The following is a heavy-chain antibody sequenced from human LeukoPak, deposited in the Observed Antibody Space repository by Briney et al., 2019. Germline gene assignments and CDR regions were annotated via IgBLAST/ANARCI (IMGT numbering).Heavy chain of an antibody. CDR3: ARDRSGYYGYSDY. Sequence: PSETLSLTCAVYGGSFSGYYWSWIRQPPGKGLEWIGEINHSGSTNYNPSLKSRVTISVDTPKNQFSLKLSSVTAEDTAVYYCARDRSGYYGYSDYWGQGTLVTVSS. D-gene: IGHD3-22*01. CDR2: INHSGST. CDR1: GGSFSGYY. V-gene: IGHV4-34*01. J-gene: IGHJ4*02.